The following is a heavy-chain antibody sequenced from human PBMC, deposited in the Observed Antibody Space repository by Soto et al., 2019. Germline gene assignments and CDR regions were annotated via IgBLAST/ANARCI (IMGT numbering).Heavy chain of an antibody. V-gene: IGHV3-30-3*01. D-gene: IGHD1-1*01. CDR2: ISYNGSNK. CDR1: GFTFSSYA. J-gene: IGHJ4*02. Sequence: QVQLVESGGGVVQPGRSLRLSCAASGFTFSSYAMHWVRQAPGQGLEWVAVISYNGSNKYYADSVKGRFTISRDNSKNTLYLQMNSLRAEDTAVYYCASPRLSSDGTTPIDYWGQGNLVTVSS. CDR3: ASPRLSSDGTTPIDY.